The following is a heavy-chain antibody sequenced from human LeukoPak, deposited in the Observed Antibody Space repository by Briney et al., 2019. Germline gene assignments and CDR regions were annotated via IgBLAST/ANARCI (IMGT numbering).Heavy chain of an antibody. J-gene: IGHJ4*02. V-gene: IGHV1-24*01. CDR3: AAGGDYTLLDY. Sequence: ASVKVSCKVFGYTFTEIVMHWVRQPPGKGLEWMGGFDPGDGEIVYAQKFQGRVTMTEDTSTDTAYMGLSSLRSEDTAVYFCAAGGDYTLLDYWGQGTLVTVSS. D-gene: IGHD2-21*01. CDR2: FDPGDGEI. CDR1: GYTFTEIV.